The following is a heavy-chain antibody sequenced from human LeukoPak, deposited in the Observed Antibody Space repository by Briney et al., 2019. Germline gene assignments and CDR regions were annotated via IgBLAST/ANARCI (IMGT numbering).Heavy chain of an antibody. J-gene: IGHJ4*02. CDR2: ISSSGSPI. CDR1: GFTFSSYE. Sequence: GGSLRLSCATSGFTFSSYEMNWVRQAPGKGLEWVSYISSSGSPIYYADSVKGRFTISRDNAKNSLYLQMNSLRAEDTAVYYCAREDPSGTHFDYWGQGTLVTVSS. V-gene: IGHV3-48*03. CDR3: AREDPSGTHFDY. D-gene: IGHD1-1*01.